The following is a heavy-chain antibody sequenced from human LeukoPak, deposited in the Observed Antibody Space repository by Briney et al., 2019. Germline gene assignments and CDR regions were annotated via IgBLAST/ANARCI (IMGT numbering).Heavy chain of an antibody. Sequence: SETLSLTCTVSGGSISSYYWSWIRQPPGKGLEWIGYIYYRGSTNYNPSLKSRVTISVDTSKNQFSLKLSSVTAADTAVYYCARAGTDYDFWSGYRNWFDPWGQGTLVTVSS. CDR1: GGSISSYY. V-gene: IGHV4-59*01. CDR3: ARAGTDYDFWSGYRNWFDP. D-gene: IGHD3-3*01. J-gene: IGHJ5*02. CDR2: IYYRGST.